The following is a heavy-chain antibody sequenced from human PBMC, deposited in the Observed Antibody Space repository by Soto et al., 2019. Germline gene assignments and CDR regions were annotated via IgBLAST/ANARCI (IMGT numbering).Heavy chain of an antibody. Sequence: PSETLSLTCAVYGGSFSGYYWSWIRQPPGKGLEWIGEINHSGSTNYNPSLKSRVTISVDTPKNQFSLKLSSVTAADTAVYYCARGRPDNKYSRGWSEGIRRKHWFDPWGRGTLVTVSS. V-gene: IGHV4-34*01. CDR1: GGSFSGYY. D-gene: IGHD6-19*01. CDR3: ARGRPDNKYSRGWSEGIRRKHWFDP. CDR2: INHSGST. J-gene: IGHJ5*02.